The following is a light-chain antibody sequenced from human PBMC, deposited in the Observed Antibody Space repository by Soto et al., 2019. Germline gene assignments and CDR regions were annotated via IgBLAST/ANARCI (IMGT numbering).Light chain of an antibody. Sequence: EVVLTQSPATLSLSPGERATLSCRANQSVSANYLAWYQQKPGQAPRLLIYGASSRATAIQDRFSGSGSGTDFTLTISRLEPEDFAVFYCHQYGSSPLTFGPGTKVDIK. J-gene: IGKJ3*01. CDR2: GAS. CDR1: QSVSANY. CDR3: HQYGSSPLT. V-gene: IGKV3-20*01.